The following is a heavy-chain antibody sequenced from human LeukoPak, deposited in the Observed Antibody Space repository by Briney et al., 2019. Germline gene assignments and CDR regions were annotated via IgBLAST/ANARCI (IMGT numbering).Heavy chain of an antibody. J-gene: IGHJ6*03. CDR2: INPNHGGT. CDR3: ARERWDGSGSYSPYYYMDV. V-gene: IGHV1-2*02. Sequence: ASVKVSCKASGYSFTDYYINWVRQAPGQGLEWMGWINPNHGGTHYAQKFQGRVTMTRDTSITTAYMELSSLRSDDTAVYYCARERWDGSGSYSPYYYMDVWGKGTTVTISS. CDR1: GYSFTDYY. D-gene: IGHD3-10*01.